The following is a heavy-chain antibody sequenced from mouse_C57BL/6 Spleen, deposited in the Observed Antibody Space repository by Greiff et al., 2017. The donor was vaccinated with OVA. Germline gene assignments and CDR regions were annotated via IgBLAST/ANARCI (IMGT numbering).Heavy chain of an antibody. J-gene: IGHJ1*03. D-gene: IGHD1-3*01. CDR2: INPNYGTT. V-gene: IGHV1-39*01. CDR1: GYSFTDYH. Sequence: VQLQQSGPELVKPGASVKISCKASGYSFTDYHMNWVKQSHGKSLEWIGEINPNYGTTSYNQKFKGKATLTVDKSSSTAYMQLNSLTSEDSAVYDCARSWDNTGGYFDDWGKGTTVTVSA. CDR3: ARSWDNTGGYFDD.